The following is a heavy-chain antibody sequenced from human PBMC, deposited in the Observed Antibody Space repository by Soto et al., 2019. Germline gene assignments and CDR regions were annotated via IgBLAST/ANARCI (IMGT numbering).Heavy chain of an antibody. Sequence: SETLSLTCAFYGGSFSGYYWSLIRQPPGKGLEWIGEINHSGSTNYNPSLKSRVTISVDTSKNQFSLKLSSVTAADTAVYYCARGGGVFELEQGGQETQVTFSS. CDR2: INHSGST. D-gene: IGHD1-7*01. CDR1: GGSFSGYY. CDR3: ARGGGVFELEQ. J-gene: IGHJ4*02. V-gene: IGHV4-34*01.